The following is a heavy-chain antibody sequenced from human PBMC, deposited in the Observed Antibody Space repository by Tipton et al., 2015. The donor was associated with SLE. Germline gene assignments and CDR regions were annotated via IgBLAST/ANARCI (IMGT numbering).Heavy chain of an antibody. Sequence: SLRLSCAVSGFTVSNNYMSWVRQAPGRGLEWVSIIYSGGSTYYADSVKGRFTISRDNSKNTLYLQMNSLKAEDTAVYYCAKARYSSGWLVDYWGQGTLVTVSS. V-gene: IGHV3-53*01. D-gene: IGHD6-19*01. CDR1: GFTVSNNY. J-gene: IGHJ4*02. CDR2: IYSGGST. CDR3: AKARYSSGWLVDY.